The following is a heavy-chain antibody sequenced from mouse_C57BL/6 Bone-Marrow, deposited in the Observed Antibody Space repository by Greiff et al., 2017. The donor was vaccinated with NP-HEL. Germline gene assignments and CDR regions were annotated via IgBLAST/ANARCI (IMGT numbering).Heavy chain of an antibody. CDR2: IYPRDGST. Sequence: LQESGPELVKPGASVKLSCKASGYTFTSYDINWVKQRPGQGLEWIGWIYPRDGSTKYNEKFKGKATVTVDTSSSTAYMELHSLTSEDSAVYFCASYDYYAMDYWGQGTSVTVSS. CDR1: GYTFTSYD. D-gene: IGHD1-1*01. V-gene: IGHV1-85*01. CDR3: ASYDYYAMDY. J-gene: IGHJ4*01.